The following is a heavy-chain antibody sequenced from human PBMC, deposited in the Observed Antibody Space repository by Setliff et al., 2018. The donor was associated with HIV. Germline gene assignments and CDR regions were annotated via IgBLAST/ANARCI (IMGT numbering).Heavy chain of an antibody. CDR1: GYSLSTYA. J-gene: IGHJ3*01. Sequence: ASVKVSCKASGYSLSTYAISWVRQAPGQGLELMGRIHPNTGSTNYLQEFQGRVTITRDTSMSTVYMALTGLTSDDTAVYYCAKQGYSDSLYAFDVWGQGTMVTVSS. CDR2: IHPNTGST. CDR3: AKQGYSDSLYAFDV. V-gene: IGHV1-2*06. D-gene: IGHD1-26*01.